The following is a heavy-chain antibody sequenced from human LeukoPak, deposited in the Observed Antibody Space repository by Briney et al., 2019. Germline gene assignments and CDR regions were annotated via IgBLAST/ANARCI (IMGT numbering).Heavy chain of an antibody. CDR3: ARGIVVVPAANGDAFDI. CDR1: GGSFSGYY. D-gene: IGHD2-2*01. CDR2: INHSGST. V-gene: IGHV4-34*01. J-gene: IGHJ3*02. Sequence: SETLSLTCAVYGGSFSGYYWSWICQPPGKGLEWIGEINHSGSTNYNPSLKSRVTISVDTSKNQFSLKLSSVTAADTAVYYCARGIVVVPAANGDAFDIWGQGTMVTVSS.